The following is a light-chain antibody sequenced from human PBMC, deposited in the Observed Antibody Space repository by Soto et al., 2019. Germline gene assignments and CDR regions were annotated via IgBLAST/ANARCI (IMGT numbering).Light chain of an antibody. CDR2: GAS. V-gene: IGKV3-20*01. J-gene: IGKJ4*01. Sequence: EIVLTQSPGTLSLSPGERATLSCRASQSVSGTYLAWYQQTPGQAPRLLIYGASTRATGIPDRFSGSGSGTDFTLTISRLEPEDFTVYYCQQYNSYPLTFGGGTKVEIK. CDR3: QQYNSYPLT. CDR1: QSVSGTY.